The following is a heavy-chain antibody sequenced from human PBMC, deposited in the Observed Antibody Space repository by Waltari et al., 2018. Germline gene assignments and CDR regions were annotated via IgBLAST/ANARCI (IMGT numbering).Heavy chain of an antibody. CDR1: GFTFSSSW. Sequence: EVQLVESGGGLVQPGGSLRLSCVASGFTFSSSWMSWVRQAPGKGVEWVAKTNEDGTAKHYVDSVKGRFTISRDNAKNSLYLQRSDLRAEDTAVYYCARHWNWAWDYWGQGTLVTVSS. D-gene: IGHD1-7*01. J-gene: IGHJ4*02. V-gene: IGHV3-7*01. CDR3: ARHWNWAWDY. CDR2: TNEDGTAK.